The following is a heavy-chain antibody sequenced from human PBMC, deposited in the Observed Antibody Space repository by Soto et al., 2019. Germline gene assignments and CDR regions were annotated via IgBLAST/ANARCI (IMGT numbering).Heavy chain of an antibody. V-gene: IGHV3-48*01. CDR2: FSSGTSTI. J-gene: IGHJ5*02. Sequence: EVQLVESGGGLVQPGGSLRLSCAASGFTFSSYSMNWVRQAPGKGLEWVSYFSSGTSTIYYADSVKGRFTISRDYAKNSLYLQMNSLRAEDTAVYYCARVGSSGWPNWFDPWGQGTLVTVSS. CDR1: GFTFSSYS. D-gene: IGHD3-10*01. CDR3: ARVGSSGWPNWFDP.